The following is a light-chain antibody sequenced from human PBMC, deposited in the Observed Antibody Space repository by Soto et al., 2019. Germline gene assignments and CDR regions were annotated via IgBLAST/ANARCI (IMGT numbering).Light chain of an antibody. Sequence: DIQMTQSPSTLSASVGDRVTITCRASQSISSWLAWYQQKPGKAPKILIYDASSLESGVPSRFSGSGSGTEFTLTISSLQPDDLATYYCQQYNNYFWAFGQGTKVDIK. CDR3: QQYNNYFWA. J-gene: IGKJ1*01. V-gene: IGKV1-5*01. CDR1: QSISSW. CDR2: DAS.